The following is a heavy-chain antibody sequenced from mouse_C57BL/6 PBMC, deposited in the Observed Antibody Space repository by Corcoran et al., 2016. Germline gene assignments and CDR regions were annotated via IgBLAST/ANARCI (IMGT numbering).Heavy chain of an antibody. V-gene: IGHV1-26*01. CDR2: INPNNGGT. J-gene: IGHJ3*01. Sequence: EVQLQQSGTELVKPGASVKISCKASGYTFTDYYMNWVKQSHGKSLEWIGDINPNNGGTSYNQKFKGKATLTVDKSSSTAYMELRSLTSEDSAVYYCARSRNSNPAWSAYWGQGTLVTVSA. D-gene: IGHD2-5*01. CDR1: GYTFTDYY. CDR3: ARSRNSNPAWSAY.